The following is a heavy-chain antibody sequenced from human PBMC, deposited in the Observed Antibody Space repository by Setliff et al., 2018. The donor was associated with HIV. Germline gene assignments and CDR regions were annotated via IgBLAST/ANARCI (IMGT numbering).Heavy chain of an antibody. V-gene: IGHV3-30*02. D-gene: IGHD6-19*01. CDR1: GLTFSNYG. Sequence: GGSLRFSCAASGLTFSNYGMYWVRQAPGKGLEWVAFIRYDGSNKYHADSVRGRLTISRDNSKNTLYLQMNSLRPEDTAVYYCARGSSGWGMDFYYYYMDVWGEGTTVTVSS. CDR2: IRYDGSNK. J-gene: IGHJ6*03. CDR3: ARGSSGWGMDFYYYYMDV.